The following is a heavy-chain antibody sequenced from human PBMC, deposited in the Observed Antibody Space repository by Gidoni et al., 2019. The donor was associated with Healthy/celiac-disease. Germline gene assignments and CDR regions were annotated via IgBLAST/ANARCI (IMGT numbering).Heavy chain of an antibody. Sequence: EVQLVESGGGLVQPGGSLKLSCAASGFTFSGSAMPWVRQASGKGLEWVGRIRSKANSYATAYAASVKGRFTISRDDSKNTAYLQMNSLKTEDTAVYYCTRLMGDSSGRDAFDIWGQGTMVTVSS. V-gene: IGHV3-73*01. CDR2: IRSKANSYAT. CDR3: TRLMGDSSGRDAFDI. CDR1: GFTFSGSA. D-gene: IGHD3-22*01. J-gene: IGHJ3*02.